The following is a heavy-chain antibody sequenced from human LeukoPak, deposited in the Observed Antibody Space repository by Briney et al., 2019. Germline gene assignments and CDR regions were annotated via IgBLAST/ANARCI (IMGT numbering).Heavy chain of an antibody. Sequence: SETLSLTCTVSGGSISSYYWSWIRQPPGKGLEWIGYIYNSGTTNYHPSLKSRVTISVDTSKHQFSLKLNSVAAADTAVYYCARDSSLYCSGGSCYQYFQHWGQGTLVTVSS. CDR1: GGSISSYY. V-gene: IGHV4-59*01. D-gene: IGHD2-15*01. CDR2: IYNSGTT. CDR3: ARDSSLYCSGGSCYQYFQH. J-gene: IGHJ1*01.